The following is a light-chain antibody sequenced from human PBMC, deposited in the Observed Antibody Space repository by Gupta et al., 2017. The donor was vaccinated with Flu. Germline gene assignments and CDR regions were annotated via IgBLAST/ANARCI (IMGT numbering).Light chain of an antibody. V-gene: IGKV3-15*01. Sequence: PATLSASPGERATISCQASQEVSSNLAWYQQKPGKAPRLLIYGASNRATGIPSRFSGSGSGTEFTLTISSLQSEDFAVYYCQQENNCPRTFGQGTKVEIK. J-gene: IGKJ1*01. CDR3: QQENNCPRT. CDR1: QEVSSN. CDR2: GAS.